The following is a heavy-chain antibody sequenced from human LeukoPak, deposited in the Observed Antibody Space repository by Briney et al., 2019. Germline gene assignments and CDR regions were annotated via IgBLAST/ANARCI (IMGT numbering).Heavy chain of an antibody. Sequence: GGSLRLSCAASGFTSSSYSMNWVRQAPGKGLEWVSSISSSSSYIYYADSVKGRFTISRDNAKNSLYLQMNSLRAEDTAVYYCASVDCGGDCYLAAYYWGQGTLVTVSS. CDR2: ISSSSSYI. CDR1: GFTSSSYS. CDR3: ASVDCGGDCYLAAYY. V-gene: IGHV3-21*01. J-gene: IGHJ4*02. D-gene: IGHD2-21*02.